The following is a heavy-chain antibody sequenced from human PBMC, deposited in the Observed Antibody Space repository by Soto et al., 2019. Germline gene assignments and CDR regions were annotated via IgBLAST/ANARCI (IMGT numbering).Heavy chain of an antibody. CDR3: ARNPSYNWNPFDY. V-gene: IGHV4-4*07. CDR2: IHTSGST. J-gene: IGHJ4*02. Sequence: SETLSLTCTVSGGSISSYYWSWIRQPAGKGLEWIGRIHTSGSTDYNPSLKSRVTMSLDTSKNHFSLKLSSVTAADTAVYYCARNPSYNWNPFDYWGQGTLVSVSS. CDR1: GGSISSYY. D-gene: IGHD1-20*01.